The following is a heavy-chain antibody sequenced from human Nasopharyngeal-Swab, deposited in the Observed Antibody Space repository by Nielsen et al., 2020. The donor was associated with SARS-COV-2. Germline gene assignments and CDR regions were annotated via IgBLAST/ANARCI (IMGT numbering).Heavy chain of an antibody. CDR2: ISHDGSNE. D-gene: IGHD4-17*01. CDR3: AKDVHGDYGGIGY. Sequence: GESLKISCAASGFTFSSSGMHWVRQAPGKGLEWVAVISHDGSNEYYGDSVKGRFTISRDNSKNTLYLQMNSLRVDDTAVYYCAKDVHGDYGGIGYWGQGILVTVSS. J-gene: IGHJ4*02. CDR1: GFTFSSSG. V-gene: IGHV3-30*18.